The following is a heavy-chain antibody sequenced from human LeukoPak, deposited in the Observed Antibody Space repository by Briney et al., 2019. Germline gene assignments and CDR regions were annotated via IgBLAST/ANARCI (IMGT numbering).Heavy chain of an antibody. Sequence: SETLSLTCTVSGGSISSSSYYWGWIRQPPGKGLEWIGSIYYSGSTYYNPSLKSRVTISVDTSKNQFSLKLSSVTAADTAVYYCARGPIGYSSTYYFDYWGQGTLVTVSS. D-gene: IGHD6-19*01. V-gene: IGHV4-39*07. CDR2: IYYSGST. J-gene: IGHJ4*02. CDR3: ARGPIGYSSTYYFDY. CDR1: GGSISSSSYY.